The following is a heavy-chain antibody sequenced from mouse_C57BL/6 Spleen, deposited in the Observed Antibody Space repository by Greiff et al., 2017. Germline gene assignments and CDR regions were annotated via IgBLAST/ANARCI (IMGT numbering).Heavy chain of an antibody. Sequence: VQLKESGPGLAKPSQTLSLTCSVTGYSITSDYWNWIRKFPGNKLEYMGYISYSGSTYYNPSLKSRISITRDTSKNQYYLQLNSVTTEDTATYYCARSPYGYDRIYWYFDVWGTGTTVTVSS. J-gene: IGHJ1*03. CDR3: ARSPYGYDRIYWYFDV. V-gene: IGHV3-8*01. D-gene: IGHD2-2*01. CDR1: GYSITSDY. CDR2: ISYSGST.